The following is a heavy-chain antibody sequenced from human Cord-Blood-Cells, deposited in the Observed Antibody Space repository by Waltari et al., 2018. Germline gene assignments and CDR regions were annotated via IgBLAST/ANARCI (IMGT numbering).Heavy chain of an antibody. CDR1: GFTFDDYA. Sequence: EVQLVESGGGLVQPGRSLRLSCAASGFTFDDYAMHCVRQASGKGLEWVSGISWNSGSIGYADSVKGRFTISRDNAKNSLYLQMNSLRAEDMALYYCAKEEPQLDAFDIWGQGTMVTVSS. J-gene: IGHJ3*02. CDR3: AKEEPQLDAFDI. CDR2: ISWNSGSI. D-gene: IGHD6-13*01. V-gene: IGHV3-9*03.